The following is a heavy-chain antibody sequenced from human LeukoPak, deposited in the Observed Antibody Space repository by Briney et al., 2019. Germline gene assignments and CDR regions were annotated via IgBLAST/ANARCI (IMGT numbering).Heavy chain of an antibody. D-gene: IGHD3-9*01. J-gene: IGHJ4*02. V-gene: IGHV4-34*01. CDR3: ARGRAYFD. CDR1: SGSFSGYY. CDR2: INHSGST. Sequence: SETLSLTCAIYSGSFSGYYWSWIRQPPGKGLEWIGEINHSGSTNYNPSLKSRLTISLDTSKNQFSLKLSSVTAADTAVYYCARGRAYFDWGQGTLVTVSS.